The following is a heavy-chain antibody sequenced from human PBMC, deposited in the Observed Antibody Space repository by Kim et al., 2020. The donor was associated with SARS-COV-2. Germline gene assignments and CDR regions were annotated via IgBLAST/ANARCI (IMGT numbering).Heavy chain of an antibody. V-gene: IGHV1-18*04. CDR1: GYTFTSYG. CDR2: ISAYNGNT. D-gene: IGHD2-8*01. Sequence: ASVKVSCKASGYTFTSYGISWVRQAPGQGLEWMGWISAYNGNTNYAQKLQGRVTMTTDTSTSTAYMELRSLRSDDTAVYYCAREGGGMVEDYYYYYGMDVWGQGTTVTVSS. CDR3: AREGGGMVEDYYYYYGMDV. J-gene: IGHJ6*02.